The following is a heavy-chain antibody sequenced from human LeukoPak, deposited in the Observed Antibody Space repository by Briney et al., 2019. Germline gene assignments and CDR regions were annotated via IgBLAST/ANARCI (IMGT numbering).Heavy chain of an antibody. CDR3: ARQISDYYYYYIDV. CDR2: INHSGST. J-gene: IGHJ6*03. Sequence: SETLSLTCAVYGGSFSGYYWSWVRQPPGKGLEWIGEINHSGSTNYNPSLKSRVTISVDTSKNQFSLKLSSVTAADTAVYYCARQISDYYYYYIDVWGQGTTVTVSS. CDR1: GGSFSGYY. V-gene: IGHV4-34*01. D-gene: IGHD3-10*01.